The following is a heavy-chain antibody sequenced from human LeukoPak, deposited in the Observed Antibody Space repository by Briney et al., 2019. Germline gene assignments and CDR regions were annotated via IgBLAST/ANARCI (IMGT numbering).Heavy chain of an antibody. J-gene: IGHJ4*02. CDR3: ARFDYDSSGIDY. Sequence: GGSLRLSCAASGFTVSSNYMSWVRQAPGKGLEWVSVIYSGGSTYYADSVKGRFTISRDNSENTLYLQMNSLRAEDTAVYYCARFDYDSSGIDYWGQGTLVTVSS. CDR1: GFTVSSNY. D-gene: IGHD3-22*01. CDR2: IYSGGST. V-gene: IGHV3-53*01.